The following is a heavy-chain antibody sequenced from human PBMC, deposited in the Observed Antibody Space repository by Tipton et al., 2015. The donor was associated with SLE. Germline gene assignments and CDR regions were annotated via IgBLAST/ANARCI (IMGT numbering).Heavy chain of an antibody. CDR3: ARGASGTYPFFEL. Sequence: SLRLSCAASGFNFDDYGMSWVRQSPGKGLEWVSGLNWNGGSTKYADSVKGRFTISRDNTKNSLYLQLNSLRAEDTALYFCARGASGTYPFFELWGQGTRVTVSS. D-gene: IGHD1-26*01. CDR1: GFNFDDYG. CDR2: LNWNGGST. V-gene: IGHV3-20*04. J-gene: IGHJ4*02.